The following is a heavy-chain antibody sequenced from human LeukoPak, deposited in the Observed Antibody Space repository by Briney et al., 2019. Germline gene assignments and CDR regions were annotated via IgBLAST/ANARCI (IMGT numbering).Heavy chain of an antibody. CDR1: SGSVSSGSYY. CDR2: IHYSGKV. D-gene: IGHD6-19*01. V-gene: IGHV4-39*01. J-gene: IGHJ4*02. Sequence: KSSETLSLTCTVSSGSVSSGSYYWSWIRQPPGKGLEWIGSIHYSGKVYYNPSLESRVTTSVDASTDQFSLRLSSATAADTAIYYCARQSGDQSSAWYFDAWGQGTLVTVSS. CDR3: ARQSGDQSSAWYFDA.